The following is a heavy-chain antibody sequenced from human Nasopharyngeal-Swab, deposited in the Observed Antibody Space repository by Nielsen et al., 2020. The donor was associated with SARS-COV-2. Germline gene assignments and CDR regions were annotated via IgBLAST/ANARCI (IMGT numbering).Heavy chain of an antibody. D-gene: IGHD4-17*01. V-gene: IGHV4-34*01. J-gene: IGHJ4*02. Sequence: SETLSLTCAVYGGSFSGYYWSWLRQPPGKGLEWIGEINHTGSTNYNPSPKSRVTISVDTSKNQFSLKLSSVTAADTAVYYCARSYYGDYGAYFDYWGQGTLVTVSS. CDR2: INHTGST. CDR3: ARSYYGDYGAYFDY. CDR1: GGSFSGYY.